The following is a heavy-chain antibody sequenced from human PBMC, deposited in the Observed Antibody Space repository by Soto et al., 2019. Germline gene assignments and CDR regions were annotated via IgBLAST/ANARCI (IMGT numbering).Heavy chain of an antibody. CDR1: GFTFSSYG. D-gene: IGHD3-10*01. J-gene: IGHJ4*02. Sequence: PGGSLRLSCAASGFTFSSYGMHWVRQAPGKGLEWVAVIWYDGSNKYYADSVKGRFTISRDNSKNTLYLQMNSLRAEDTAVYYCARGRGELLWFGDLPGGYYFDYWGQGTLVTVSS. CDR2: IWYDGSNK. V-gene: IGHV3-33*01. CDR3: ARGRGELLWFGDLPGGYYFDY.